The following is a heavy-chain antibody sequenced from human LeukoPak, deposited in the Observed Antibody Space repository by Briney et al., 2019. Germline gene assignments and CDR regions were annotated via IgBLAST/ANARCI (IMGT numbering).Heavy chain of an antibody. Sequence: SETLSLTCTVSGGSISSSSYYWGWIRQPPGKGLEWIGSIYYSGSTYYNPSLKSRVTISVDTSKNQFSLKLSPVTAADTAVYYCARPIKLDCSGGSCYGVPADAFDIWGQGTMVTVSS. V-gene: IGHV4-39*01. CDR2: IYYSGST. J-gene: IGHJ3*02. D-gene: IGHD2-15*01. CDR3: ARPIKLDCSGGSCYGVPADAFDI. CDR1: GGSISSSSYY.